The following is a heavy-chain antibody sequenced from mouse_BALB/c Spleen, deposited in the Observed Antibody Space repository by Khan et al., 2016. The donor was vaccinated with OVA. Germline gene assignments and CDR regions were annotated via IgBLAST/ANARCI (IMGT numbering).Heavy chain of an antibody. CDR3: ATSYFYGYYFDY. V-gene: IGHV5-17*02. Sequence: EVKLVESGGGLVQPGGSRKLSCAASGFTFSSYGMHWVRQAPEGGLEWVAYISGDSNTIYYADTVKGRFTISRDNPRNTLFLQMTSLMSEDTAMYYCATSYFYGYYFDYWGPGTTLTVSS. D-gene: IGHD1-1*01. CDR1: GFTFSSYG. J-gene: IGHJ2*01. CDR2: ISGDSNTI.